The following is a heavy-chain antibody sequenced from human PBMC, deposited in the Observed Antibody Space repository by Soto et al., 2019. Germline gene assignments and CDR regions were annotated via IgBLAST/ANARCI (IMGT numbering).Heavy chain of an antibody. Sequence: SETLSLTCTVSGGSISSYYWSWIRQPPGKGLEWIGYIYYSGSTNYNPSLKSRVTISVDTSKNQFSLKLSSVTAADTAVYYCARGGNWNYPGPQGYWGQGTRVTVS. CDR1: GGSISSYY. CDR2: IYYSGST. CDR3: ARGGNWNYPGPQGY. V-gene: IGHV4-59*01. J-gene: IGHJ4*02. D-gene: IGHD1-7*01.